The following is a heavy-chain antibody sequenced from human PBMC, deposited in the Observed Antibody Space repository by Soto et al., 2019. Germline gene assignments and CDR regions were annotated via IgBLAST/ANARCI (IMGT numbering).Heavy chain of an antibody. CDR2: ISAYNGNT. CDR3: ARDQRLSGYDRSLAY. V-gene: IGHV1-18*01. CDR1: GYTFTSYG. Sequence: GASVKVSCKASGYTFTSYGISCVRQAPGQGLEWMGWISAYNGNTNYAQKLQGRVTMTTDTSTSTAYMELRSLRSDDTAVYYCARDQRLSGYDRSLAYWGQGTLVTVSS. J-gene: IGHJ4*02. D-gene: IGHD5-12*01.